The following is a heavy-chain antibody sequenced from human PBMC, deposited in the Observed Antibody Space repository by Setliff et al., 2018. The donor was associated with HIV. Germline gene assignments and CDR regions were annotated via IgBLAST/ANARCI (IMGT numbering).Heavy chain of an antibody. CDR2: IFYTGST. Sequence: PSETLSLTCSVSGGSISSSTYYWGWTRQPPGKGLVWIGDIFYTGSTNYNPSLKSRVAISVDTSENQFSLKLNSVTAADTAVYYCARRGRDGVFIMFATGFDPWGQGALVTVSS. CDR1: GGSISSSTYY. CDR3: ARRGRDGVFIMFATGFDP. V-gene: IGHV4-39*01. D-gene: IGHD2-8*01. J-gene: IGHJ5*02.